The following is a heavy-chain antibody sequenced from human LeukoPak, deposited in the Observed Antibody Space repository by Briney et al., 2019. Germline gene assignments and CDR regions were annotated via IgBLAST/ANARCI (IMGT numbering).Heavy chain of an antibody. CDR3: ARDTIVVVAANPYYYYYYGMDV. CDR1: GYSISSSYY. V-gene: IGHV4-61*01. D-gene: IGHD2-15*01. CDR2: IYYSGST. J-gene: IGHJ6*02. Sequence: PSETLSLTCTVSGYSISSSYYWSWIRQPPGKGLEWIGYIYYSGSTNYNPSLKSRVTISVDTSKNQFSLKLSSVTAADTAVYYCARDTIVVVAANPYYYYYYGMDVWGQGTTVTVSS.